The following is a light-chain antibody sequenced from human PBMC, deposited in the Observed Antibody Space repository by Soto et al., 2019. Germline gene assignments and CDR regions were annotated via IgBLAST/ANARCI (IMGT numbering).Light chain of an antibody. Sequence: DIVLTQSPATLSLSPRERATLSCRASQSVSSYLAWYQQKPGQAPRLLIYDASNRATGIPARFSGSGSGTDFTLTISSLEPEDFAVYYCQQRSNWPPIFTFGPGTKVDIK. CDR1: QSVSSY. J-gene: IGKJ3*01. V-gene: IGKV3-11*01. CDR3: QQRSNWPPIFT. CDR2: DAS.